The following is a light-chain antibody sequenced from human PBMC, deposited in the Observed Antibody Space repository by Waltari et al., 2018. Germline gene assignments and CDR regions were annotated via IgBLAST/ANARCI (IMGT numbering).Light chain of an antibody. V-gene: IGKV3-11*01. Sequence: EIVLTQSTATLSLSTGERTTFSCSAIQSANSYLAWYQQNPGLAPRLLIYDAFDRATGVPDRFSGSGFGTDFTLTISSLAPEDFAVYYCQQRSDWPPTFGGGTKVDVK. J-gene: IGKJ4*01. CDR3: QQRSDWPPT. CDR2: DAF. CDR1: QSANSY.